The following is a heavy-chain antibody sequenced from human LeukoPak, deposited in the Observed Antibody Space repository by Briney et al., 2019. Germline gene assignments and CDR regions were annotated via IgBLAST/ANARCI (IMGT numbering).Heavy chain of an antibody. Sequence: KPSETLSLTCTVSGGSISSYYWSWIRQPPGKGLEWIGYIYYGGSTNYNPSLKSRVTISVDTSKNQFSLKLSSVTAADTAVYYCARGLGELSLYDAFDIWGQGTMVTVSS. J-gene: IGHJ3*02. CDR3: ARGLGELSLYDAFDI. CDR2: IYYGGST. V-gene: IGHV4-59*01. CDR1: GGSISSYY. D-gene: IGHD3-16*02.